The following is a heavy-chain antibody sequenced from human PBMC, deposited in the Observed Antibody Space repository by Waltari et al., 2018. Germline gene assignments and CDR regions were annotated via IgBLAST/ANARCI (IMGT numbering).Heavy chain of an antibody. V-gene: IGHV3-23*01. CDR1: GFTFSGYA. CDR3: AKGGSVPASYNS. J-gene: IGHJ4*02. Sequence: EVQLLESGGGLVQPGGSLRRACAASGFTFSGYAMSWVRQAPGKGLEWVSAISGSGGGTYYADSVKGRFSISRDNSKNTLFLQMDSLRAEDTAVYYCAKGGSVPASYNSWGQGTLVTVSS. D-gene: IGHD2-2*01. CDR2: ISGSGGGT.